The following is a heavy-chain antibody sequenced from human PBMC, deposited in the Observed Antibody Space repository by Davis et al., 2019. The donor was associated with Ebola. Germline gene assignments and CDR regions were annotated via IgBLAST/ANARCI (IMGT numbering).Heavy chain of an antibody. CDR3: ARDRAVRGVNTPNWFDP. J-gene: IGHJ5*02. Sequence: GESLKISCAASGFTFSSYAMHWVRQAPGKGLEWVAVISYDGSNKYYADSVKGRFTISRDNSKNTLYLQMNSLRAEDTAVYYCARDRAVRGVNTPNWFDPWGQGTLVTVSS. V-gene: IGHV3-30-3*01. CDR2: ISYDGSNK. CDR1: GFTFSSYA. D-gene: IGHD3-10*01.